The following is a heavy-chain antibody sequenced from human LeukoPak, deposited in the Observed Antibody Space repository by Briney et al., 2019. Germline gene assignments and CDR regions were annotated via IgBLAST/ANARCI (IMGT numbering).Heavy chain of an antibody. V-gene: IGHV4-59*01. CDR2: IYYSGST. CDR1: GGSISSYY. CDR3: ARGTFVVPGARGFGY. J-gene: IGHJ4*02. Sequence: SETLSLTCTVSGGSISSYYWSWIRQPPGKGLEWIGYIYYSGSTNYNPSLKSRVTISVDTSKNQFSLKLSSVTAADTAVYYCARGTFVVPGARGFGYWGQGTLVTVSS. D-gene: IGHD2-2*01.